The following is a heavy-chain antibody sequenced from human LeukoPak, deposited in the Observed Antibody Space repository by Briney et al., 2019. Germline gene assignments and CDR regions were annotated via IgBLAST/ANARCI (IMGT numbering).Heavy chain of an antibody. D-gene: IGHD6-6*01. CDR2: ISAYNGNT. J-gene: IGHJ3*02. CDR1: GYTFTSYG. Sequence: ASVKVSCKASGYTFTSYGISWVRQAPGQGLEWMGWISAYNGNTNYAQKLQGRVTMTTDTSTSTAYMELRSLRSDDTAVYYCASKRRGVAARPVDAFDIWGQGTMVTVSS. CDR3: ASKRRGVAARPVDAFDI. V-gene: IGHV1-18*01.